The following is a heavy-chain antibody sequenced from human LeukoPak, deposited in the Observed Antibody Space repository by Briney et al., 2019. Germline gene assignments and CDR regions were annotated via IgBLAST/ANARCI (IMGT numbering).Heavy chain of an antibody. Sequence: PSETLSLTCTVSGGSIRSYYWSWIRQPPGKGLEWIGYIYYSGSTNYNPSLKSRVTISVDTSKNQFFLKLSSVTAADTAVYYCARRGGFYRVFSSDWFDPWGQGTLVTVSS. J-gene: IGHJ5*02. CDR3: ARRGGFYRVFSSDWFDP. D-gene: IGHD3-10*01. CDR2: IYYSGST. V-gene: IGHV4-59*12. CDR1: GGSIRSYY.